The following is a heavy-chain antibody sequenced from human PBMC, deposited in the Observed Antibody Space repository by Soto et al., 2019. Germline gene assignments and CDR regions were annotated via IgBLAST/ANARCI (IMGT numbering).Heavy chain of an antibody. CDR1: GFTFSSCA. V-gene: IGHV3-23*01. CDR3: AKFGMATTKRSPPYYIDY. Sequence: PGGSLRLSCTASGFTFSSCAMSWVRQAPGKGLEWVSSISGSGGDTYYADSVKGRFTFSRDNSKNTLYLQMNRLRAEDTAVYYCAKFGMATTKRSPPYYIDYWGQGALVTVSS. D-gene: IGHD1-1*01. J-gene: IGHJ4*02. CDR2: ISGSGGDT.